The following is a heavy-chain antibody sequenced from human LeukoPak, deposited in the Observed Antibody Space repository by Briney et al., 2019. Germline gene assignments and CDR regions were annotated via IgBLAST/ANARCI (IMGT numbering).Heavy chain of an antibody. J-gene: IGHJ5*02. CDR1: GDSVSSNSAA. Sequence: SQTLSLTCALSGDSVSSNSAAWNWVRQSPSRGLEWLGRTYYRSKWYNDYAVSVKSRITINPNTSKNQFSLQLNSVTPEDTAVYYCARGGQLERLWFDPWGQGTLVTVSS. V-gene: IGHV6-1*01. CDR3: ARGGQLERLWFDP. D-gene: IGHD1-1*01. CDR2: TYYRSKWYN.